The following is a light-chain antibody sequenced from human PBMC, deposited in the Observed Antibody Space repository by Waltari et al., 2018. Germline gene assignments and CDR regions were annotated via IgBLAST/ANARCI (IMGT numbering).Light chain of an antibody. Sequence: EIVMTQSPATLSVSPGERVTLSCRASQSVSSNLAWYQQKPGQAPRLLIYASSTRATGTAARFSGSGSGTEFTLTITGLQSEDFALYYCQQYNNWPPLTFGGGTKVEIK. J-gene: IGKJ4*01. CDR2: ASS. V-gene: IGKV3-15*01. CDR3: QQYNNWPPLT. CDR1: QSVSSN.